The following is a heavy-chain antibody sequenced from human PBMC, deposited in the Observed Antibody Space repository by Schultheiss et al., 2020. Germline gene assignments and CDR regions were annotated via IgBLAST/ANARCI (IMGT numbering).Heavy chain of an antibody. CDR1: GFTFSNAW. V-gene: IGHV3-66*01. Sequence: GGSLRLSCAASGFTFSNAWMSWVRQAPGKGLEWVSVIYSGGSTYYADSVKGRFTISRDNSKNTLYLQMNSLRAEDTAVYYCARDWDSSGWYLYYYYYGMDVWGQGTTVTVSS. J-gene: IGHJ6*02. D-gene: IGHD6-19*01. CDR3: ARDWDSSGWYLYYYYYGMDV. CDR2: IYSGGST.